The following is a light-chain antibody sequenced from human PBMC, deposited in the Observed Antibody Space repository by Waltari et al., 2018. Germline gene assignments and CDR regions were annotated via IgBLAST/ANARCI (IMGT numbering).Light chain of an antibody. J-gene: IGLJ3*02. V-gene: IGLV6-57*03. CDR2: EDD. CDR3: QSYVSPGWV. CDR1: SGSIASTC. Sequence: NFMLTQPHSVSESPGKTVTISCTRNSGSIASTCVQWFQQRPGRAPTTLIFEDDKRPSGVPDRFSGSIDSSSNSASLTISGLKNEDEADYYCQSYVSPGWVFGGGTKLTVL.